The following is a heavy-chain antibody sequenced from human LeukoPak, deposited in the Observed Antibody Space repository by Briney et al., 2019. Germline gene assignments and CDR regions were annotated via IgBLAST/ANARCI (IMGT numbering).Heavy chain of an antibody. CDR1: GFTFSSYS. V-gene: IGHV3-21*01. D-gene: IGHD1-26*01. Sequence: GGSLRLSCAASGFTFSSYSMNWVRQAPGKGLEWVSSIDTTSTYIFYGDSVKGRFTISRDNAKNSLYLQMNSLRDEDTAVYYCARDPYSGNYGDYYYYYMDVWGKGTTVTISS. CDR3: ARDPYSGNYGDYYYYYMDV. CDR2: IDTTSTYI. J-gene: IGHJ6*03.